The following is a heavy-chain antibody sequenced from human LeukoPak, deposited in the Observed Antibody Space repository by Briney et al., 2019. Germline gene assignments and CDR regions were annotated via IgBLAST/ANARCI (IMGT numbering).Heavy chain of an antibody. V-gene: IGHV3-23*01. CDR1: GFTFSSSA. Sequence: GGSLRLSCAASGFTFSSSAMSWVRQAPGKGLEWVSAISGSGSNTYYADSVKGRLTISRDNSKNTLYLQMNSLRAEDTAVYYCARYCSSTSCYRSPDAFDIWGQGTMVTVSS. J-gene: IGHJ3*02. CDR2: ISGSGSNT. D-gene: IGHD2-2*01. CDR3: ARYCSSTSCYRSPDAFDI.